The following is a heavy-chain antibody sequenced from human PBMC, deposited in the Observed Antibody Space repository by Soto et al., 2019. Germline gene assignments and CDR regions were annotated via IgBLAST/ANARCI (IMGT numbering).Heavy chain of an antibody. D-gene: IGHD3-3*01. Sequence: PWWSLRLSCLVFEYTCSDAWMSWFRQAPGKGLEWVARINRKIDGETTDYAAPVEGRFTIARDDSKNTLYLQMSSLKIEDTAVYFCTADHWSWGQGTLVTVSS. CDR1: EYTCSDAW. J-gene: IGHJ4*02. CDR2: INRKIDGETT. CDR3: TADHWS. V-gene: IGHV3-15*01.